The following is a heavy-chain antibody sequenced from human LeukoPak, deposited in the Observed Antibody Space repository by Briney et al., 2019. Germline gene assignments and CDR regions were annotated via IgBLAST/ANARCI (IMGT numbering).Heavy chain of an antibody. Sequence: GGSLRLSCAASGFTVNSNYMSWVRQAPGKGLEWVSVIYSGGTTYYADSVKGRFTISRDNSKNTLYLQMNSLTPEDTAVYYCAREIKLGYTYALDYWGQGTLVTVSS. D-gene: IGHD5-18*01. CDR3: AREIKLGYTYALDY. V-gene: IGHV3-53*01. CDR1: GFTVNSNY. CDR2: IYSGGTT. J-gene: IGHJ4*02.